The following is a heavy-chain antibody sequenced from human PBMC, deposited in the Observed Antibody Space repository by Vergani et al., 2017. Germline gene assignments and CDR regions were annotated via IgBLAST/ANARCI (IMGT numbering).Heavy chain of an antibody. CDR2: LSTSGNII. CDR1: GFTLSSYS. Sequence: EVQLVESGGGLVQPGGSLRLSCVVPGFTLSSYSMNWVRQAPGKGLEWIAYLSTSGNIIYYSDSVRGRFTISRDTAKNSVFLHMNSLAAEDTAVYYCARDLSGLPWDWGQGTLVSVSS. CDR3: ARDLSGLPWD. V-gene: IGHV3-48*01. D-gene: IGHD3-10*01. J-gene: IGHJ4*02.